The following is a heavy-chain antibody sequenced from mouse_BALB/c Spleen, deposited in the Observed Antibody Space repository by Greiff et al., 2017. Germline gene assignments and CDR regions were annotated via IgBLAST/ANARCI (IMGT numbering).Heavy chain of an antibody. D-gene: IGHD2-1*01. CDR3: ARGYGNYPSWYFDV. CDR1: GFTFSDYY. V-gene: IGHV5-4*02. J-gene: IGHJ1*01. Sequence: EVMLVESGGGLVKPGGSLKLSCAASGFTFSDYYMYWVRQTPEKRLEWVATISDGGSYTYYPDSVKGRFTISRDNAKNNLYLQMSSLKSEDTAMYYCARGYGNYPSWYFDVWGAGTTVTVSS. CDR2: ISDGGSYT.